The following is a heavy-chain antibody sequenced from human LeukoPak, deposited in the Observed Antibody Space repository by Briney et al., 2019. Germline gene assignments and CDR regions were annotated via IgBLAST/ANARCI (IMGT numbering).Heavy chain of an antibody. CDR2: ISSSSSYI. CDR1: GFTFSSYS. V-gene: IGHV3-21*01. CDR3: ARAFLYSSSWYAGY. Sequence: GGSLRLSCAASGFTFSSYSMNWVRQAPGKGLEWVSSISSSSSYIYCADSVKGRFTISRDNAKNSLYLQMNSLRAEDTAVYYCARAFLYSSSWYAGYWGQGTLVTVSS. D-gene: IGHD6-13*01. J-gene: IGHJ4*02.